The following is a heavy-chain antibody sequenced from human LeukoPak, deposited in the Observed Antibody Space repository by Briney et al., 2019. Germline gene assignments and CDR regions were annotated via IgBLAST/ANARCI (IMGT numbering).Heavy chain of an antibody. V-gene: IGHV3-7*01. CDR3: ARDRKLIGDNYFRFDP. Sequence: GGSLRLSCAASEFTFSSYWMSWVRQAPGKGLEWVANIKQDGSEKYYVDSVKGRFTISRDNAKNSLYLQMNSLRAEDTAVYYCARDRKLIGDNYFRFDPWGQGTLVTVSS. CDR1: EFTFSSYW. D-gene: IGHD4-17*01. J-gene: IGHJ5*02. CDR2: IKQDGSEK.